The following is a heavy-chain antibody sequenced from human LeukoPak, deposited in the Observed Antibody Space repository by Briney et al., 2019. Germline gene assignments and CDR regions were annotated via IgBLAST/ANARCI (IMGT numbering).Heavy chain of an antibody. Sequence: PGGSLRLSCAASGFTLSDYYMSWIRQAPGKGLEWVSIIYSGGSTFYADSVKGRFTISRDNSKNTLYLQMNSLRAEDTAVYYCARGGSYLSAFDIWGQGTMVTVSS. CDR2: IYSGGST. CDR1: GFTLSDYY. CDR3: ARGGSYLSAFDI. J-gene: IGHJ3*02. V-gene: IGHV3-53*01. D-gene: IGHD1-26*01.